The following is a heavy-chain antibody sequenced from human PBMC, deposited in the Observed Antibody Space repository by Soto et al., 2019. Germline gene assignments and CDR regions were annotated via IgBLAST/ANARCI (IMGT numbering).Heavy chain of an antibody. Sequence: SETLSLTCAVYGGCFSGYYWSWIRQPPGKGLEWIGEINHSGSTNYNPSLKSRVTISVDTSKNQFSLKLSSVTAADTAVYYCARAKLHGSGNYLLRIGYYIDYWGQGTLVTAPQ. CDR1: GGCFSGYY. D-gene: IGHD3-10*01. J-gene: IGHJ4*02. CDR3: ARAKLHGSGNYLLRIGYYIDY. CDR2: INHSGST. V-gene: IGHV4-34*01.